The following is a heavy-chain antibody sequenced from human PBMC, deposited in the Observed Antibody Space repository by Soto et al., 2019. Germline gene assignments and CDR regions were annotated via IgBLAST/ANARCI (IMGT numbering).Heavy chain of an antibody. CDR1: GGPISSGDYY. D-gene: IGHD5-12*01. CDR3: ARGPTKGRGDIVARGMDV. CDR2: IYYSGST. Sequence: SETLSLTCTVSGGPISSGDYYWSWIRQPPGKGLEWIGYIYYSGSTYYNPSLKSRVTISVDTSKNQFSLKLSSVTAADTAVYYCARGPTKGRGDIVARGMDVWGRKTAGTVS. J-gene: IGHJ6*02. V-gene: IGHV4-30-4*01.